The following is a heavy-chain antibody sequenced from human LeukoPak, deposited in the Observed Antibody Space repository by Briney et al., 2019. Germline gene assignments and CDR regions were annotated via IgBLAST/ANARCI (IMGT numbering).Heavy chain of an antibody. D-gene: IGHD3-9*01. CDR1: GFTFSDYY. CDR2: ISSSGSTI. CDR3: ARDDYDILTGQTGAFDI. J-gene: IGHJ3*02. V-gene: IGHV3-11*01. Sequence: GGSLRLSCAASGFTFSDYYMSWIRQAPGKGLEWVSYISSSGSTIYYADSVKGRFTISRDNSKNTLYLQMNSLRAEDTAVYYCARDDYDILTGQTGAFDIWGQGTMVAVSS.